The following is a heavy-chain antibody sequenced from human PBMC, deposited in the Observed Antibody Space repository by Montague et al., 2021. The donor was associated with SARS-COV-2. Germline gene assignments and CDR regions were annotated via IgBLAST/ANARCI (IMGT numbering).Heavy chain of an antibody. J-gene: IGHJ6*02. CDR3: ARESGDTAMVGGMDV. D-gene: IGHD5-18*01. CDR2: IKQGGSEK. Sequence: SLRLSCAASGFTFSSYWMSWVRQAPGKGLEWVANIKQGGSEKYYVDSVKGRFTISRDNAKNSLYLQMNSLRAEDTAVYYCARESGDTAMVGGMDVWGQGTTVTVSS. CDR1: GFTFSSYW. V-gene: IGHV3-7*03.